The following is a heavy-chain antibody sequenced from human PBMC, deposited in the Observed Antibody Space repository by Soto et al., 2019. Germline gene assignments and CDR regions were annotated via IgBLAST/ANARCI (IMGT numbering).Heavy chain of an antibody. Sequence: GGSLRLSCAASGFTFSSYAMSWVRQAPGKGLEWVSAISGSGGSTYYADSVKGRFTISRDNSKNTLYLQMNSLRAEDTAVYYCAKGGIRKDIVVVPAADDINYYYYYMDVWGKGTTVTVSS. CDR2: ISGSGGST. J-gene: IGHJ6*03. D-gene: IGHD2-2*01. CDR1: GFTFSSYA. CDR3: AKGGIRKDIVVVPAADDINYYYYYMDV. V-gene: IGHV3-23*01.